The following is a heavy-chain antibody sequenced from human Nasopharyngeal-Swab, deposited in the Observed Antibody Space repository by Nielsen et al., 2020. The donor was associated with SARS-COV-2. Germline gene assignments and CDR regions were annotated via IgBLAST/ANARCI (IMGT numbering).Heavy chain of an antibody. D-gene: IGHD2-15*01. V-gene: IGHV4-31*03. CDR3: ARTGLGYCSGGSCYSAFDI. CDR2: ISYSGST. CDR1: GGSISSGGYY. Sequence: SETLSLTCTVAGGSISSGGYYWTWIRQHPGKGLEWIGYISYSGSTYYNPSLKSRVTISVDTSQNQFSLKVNSVTAADTAVYYCARTGLGYCSGGSCYSAFDIWGQGTMVTVSS. J-gene: IGHJ3*02.